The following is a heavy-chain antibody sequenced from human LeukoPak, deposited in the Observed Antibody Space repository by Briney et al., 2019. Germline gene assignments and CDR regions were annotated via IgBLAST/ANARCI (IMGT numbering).Heavy chain of an antibody. CDR3: ARGGARYLDS. D-gene: IGHD2-15*01. V-gene: IGHV3-7*01. CDR2: MKEDGSDI. J-gene: IGHJ4*02. CDR1: GFSFSSYT. Sequence: GGSLRLSCVASGFSFSSYTMSWVRQAPGKGLEWVAKMKEDGSDINYVDSVKGRFTICRDNAKNSPCLQMSSLRVEDTAVYYCARGGARYLDSWGQGILVTVSS.